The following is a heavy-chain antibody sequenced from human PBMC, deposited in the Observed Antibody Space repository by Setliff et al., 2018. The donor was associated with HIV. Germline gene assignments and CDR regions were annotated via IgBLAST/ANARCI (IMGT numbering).Heavy chain of an antibody. J-gene: IGHJ4*02. CDR1: GGSIGSYY. Sequence: PSETLSLTCIVSGGSIGSYYWSWIRQSPGKGLEWIGYVYYTGSTNYNPSLKSRVTIGVDTSKNQFSLKLTSVTAADAAVYYCARFAYYSDSGGYYHHWGQGALVTVSS. V-gene: IGHV4-59*08. CDR3: ARFAYYSDSGGYYHH. D-gene: IGHD3-22*01. CDR2: VYYTGST.